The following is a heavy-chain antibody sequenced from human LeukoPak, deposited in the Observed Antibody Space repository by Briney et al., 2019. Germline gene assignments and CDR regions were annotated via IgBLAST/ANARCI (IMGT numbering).Heavy chain of an antibody. CDR3: AREGATLYYFDY. J-gene: IGHJ4*02. V-gene: IGHV3-30-3*01. CDR2: ISYDGSNK. D-gene: IGHD1-26*01. CDR1: GFTFSSYA. Sequence: GRSLRLSCAASGFTFSSYAMHWVRQAPGKGLEWVAVISYDGSNKYYADSVKGRFTNSRDNSKNTLYLQMNSLRAEDTAVYYCAREGATLYYFDYWGQGTLVTVSS.